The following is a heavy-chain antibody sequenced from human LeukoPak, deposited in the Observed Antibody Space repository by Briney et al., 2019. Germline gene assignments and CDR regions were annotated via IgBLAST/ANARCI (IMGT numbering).Heavy chain of an antibody. CDR3: ARESTMVRGEIDY. CDR1: GGSFSGYY. J-gene: IGHJ4*02. V-gene: IGHV4-34*01. Sequence: SETLSLTCAVYGGSFSGYYWSWIRQPPGKGLEWIGEINHSGSTNYNPSLKSRVTMSVDTSKNQFSLKLSSVTAADTAVYYCARESTMVRGEIDYWGQGTLVTVSS. D-gene: IGHD3-10*01. CDR2: INHSGST.